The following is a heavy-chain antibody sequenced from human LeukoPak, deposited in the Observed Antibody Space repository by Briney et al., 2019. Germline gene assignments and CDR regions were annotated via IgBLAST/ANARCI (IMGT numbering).Heavy chain of an antibody. CDR1: GGSISSSNW. J-gene: IGHJ6*02. V-gene: IGHV4-4*02. D-gene: IGHD6-13*01. CDR2: IYHSGST. CDR3: ARGSGSSSWPYYYYYGMDV. Sequence: SGTLSLTCAVSGGSISSSNWWSWVRQPPGKGLEWIGEIYHSGSTNYNPSLKSRVTISVDKSKNQFSLKLSSVTAADTAVYYCARGSGSSSWPYYYYYGMDVWGQGTTVTVSS.